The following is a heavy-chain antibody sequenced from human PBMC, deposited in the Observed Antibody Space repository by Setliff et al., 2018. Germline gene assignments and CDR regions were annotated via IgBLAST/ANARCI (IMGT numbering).Heavy chain of an antibody. Sequence: LSLTCTVSGGSVGNSYYYWNWIRQPAGKGLEWIGRIYTTWSTNYNPSLKSRVTISVDTSKNQFSLKLSSVTAADTAGYYCASAVGGSYRYWGGEVFDYWGQGTLVTVSS. CDR3: ASAVGGSYRYWGGEVFDY. V-gene: IGHV4-61*02. D-gene: IGHD1-26*01. CDR2: IYTTWST. J-gene: IGHJ4*02. CDR1: GGSVGNSYYY.